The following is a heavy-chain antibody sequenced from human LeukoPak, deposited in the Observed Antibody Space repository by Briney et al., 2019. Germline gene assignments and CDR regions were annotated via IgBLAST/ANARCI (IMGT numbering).Heavy chain of an antibody. J-gene: IGHJ6*02. D-gene: IGHD1-26*01. CDR3: ARDGRISPYYGMDV. V-gene: IGHV4-59*01. CDR1: GGSISSYY. Sequence: ASQTLSLTCTVSGGSISSYYWSWIRQPPGKGQEWIGYIYYSGSTNYNPSLKSRVTISVDTSKNQFSLKLSSVAAADTAVYYCARDGRISPYYGMDVWGQGTTVTVSS. CDR2: IYYSGST.